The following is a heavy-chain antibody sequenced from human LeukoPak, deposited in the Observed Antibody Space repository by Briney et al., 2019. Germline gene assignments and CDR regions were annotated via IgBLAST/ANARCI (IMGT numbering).Heavy chain of an antibody. CDR2: IRGSGGST. V-gene: IGHV3-23*01. CDR3: ATLNKNWFDP. CDR1: GFTFSSYA. J-gene: IGHJ5*02. Sequence: GGSLRLSCAASGFTFSSYAMSWFRQAPGKGLEWVSAIRGSGGSTYYADSVKGRFTISRDNSKNTLYLQMNSLRAEDTAVYYCATLNKNWFDPWGQGTLVTVSS. D-gene: IGHD2/OR15-2a*01.